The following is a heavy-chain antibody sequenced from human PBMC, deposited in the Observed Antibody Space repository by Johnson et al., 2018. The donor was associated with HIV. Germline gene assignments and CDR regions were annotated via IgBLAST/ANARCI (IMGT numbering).Heavy chain of an antibody. D-gene: IGHD2-21*02. CDR3: ARYPAYCGGDWCGAFDI. CDR2: ISSSGSTI. Sequence: MLLVESGGGVVQPGRSLRLSCAASGFTFSSYAMHWVRQAPGKGLEWVSYISSSGSTIYYADSVNGRFTISRDNAKNSLYLQMSSLRAEDTAVYYCARYPAYCGGDWCGAFDIWGQGTMVTVSS. J-gene: IGHJ3*02. CDR1: GFTFSSYA. V-gene: IGHV3-48*03.